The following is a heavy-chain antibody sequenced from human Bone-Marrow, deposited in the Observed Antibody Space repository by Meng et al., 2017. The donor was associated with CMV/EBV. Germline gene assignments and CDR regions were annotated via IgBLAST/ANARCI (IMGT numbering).Heavy chain of an antibody. CDR3: ARDGEQWLVGGRTYYYYGMDV. D-gene: IGHD6-19*01. V-gene: IGHV1-69*10. CDR2: LIPMLGIA. CDR1: GGTFSSYA. Sequence: SVKVSCKASGGTFSSYAINWVRQAPGQGLEWMGGLIPMLGIANYAQKFQVRVTITADESTATAYMDLSSLRSDDTAVYYCARDGEQWLVGGRTYYYYGMDVWGQGTTVTVSS. J-gene: IGHJ6*02.